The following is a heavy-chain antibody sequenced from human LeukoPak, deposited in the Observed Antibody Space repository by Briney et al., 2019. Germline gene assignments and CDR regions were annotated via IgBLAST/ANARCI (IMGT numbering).Heavy chain of an antibody. CDR2: IYHDGST. Sequence: SETLSLTCAVSGGSIGDSYWWTWVRQPPGKGLEWIGEIYHDGSTNYNPSLKGRVTISLDKSKNQFSLKLNSMTAADTAVYYCARDPPRSGLNLDYWGQGTLVTVSS. CDR3: ARDPPRSGLNLDY. CDR1: GGSIGDSYW. D-gene: IGHD3-10*01. J-gene: IGHJ4*02. V-gene: IGHV4-4*02.